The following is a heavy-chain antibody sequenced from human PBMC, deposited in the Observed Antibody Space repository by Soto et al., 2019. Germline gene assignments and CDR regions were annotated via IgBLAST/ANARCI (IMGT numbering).Heavy chain of an antibody. CDR3: AGPYGDYLPYPT. D-gene: IGHD4-17*01. V-gene: IGHV4-34*01. CDR2: INHSGST. CDR1: GGSFSGYY. J-gene: IGHJ2*01. Sequence: SETLSLTCAVYGGSFSGYYWSLIRQPPGKGLEWIGEINHSGSTNYNPSLKSRVTISVDTSKNQFSLKLSSVTAADTAVYYCAGPYGDYLPYPTWGRGTLVTVSS.